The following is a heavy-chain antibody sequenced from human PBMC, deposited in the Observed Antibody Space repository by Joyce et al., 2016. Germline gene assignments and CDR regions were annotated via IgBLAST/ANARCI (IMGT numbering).Heavy chain of an antibody. D-gene: IGHD6-25*01. V-gene: IGHV4-59*01. CDR3: ARTFSGSVGNWYLNL. CDR2: IYYTGST. CDR1: GASIINYY. Sequence: QEQLQESGPGLVKPSETLSLTCSVSGASIINYYWSWVRQSPGMGLEWIGYIYYTGSTNYDPSFESRVTMSVDAPRNEVSLKLMSVTAADTAVYFCARTFSGSVGNWYLNLWGRGTPVTVTS. J-gene: IGHJ2*01.